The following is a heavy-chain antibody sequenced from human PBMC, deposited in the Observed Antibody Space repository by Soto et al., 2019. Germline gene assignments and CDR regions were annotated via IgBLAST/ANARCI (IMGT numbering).Heavy chain of an antibody. CDR3: ARGYGSGRGDAFDI. CDR1: GFTFSSYS. CDR2: ISSSSSYI. J-gene: IGHJ3*02. V-gene: IGHV3-21*01. D-gene: IGHD3-10*01. Sequence: EVQLVESGGGLVKPGGSLRLSCAASGFTFSSYSMNWVRQAPGKGLEWVSSISSSSSYIYYADSVKGRFTISRDNAKNSLYLQMNSLRAEDTAVYYCARGYGSGRGDAFDIWGQGTMVTVSS.